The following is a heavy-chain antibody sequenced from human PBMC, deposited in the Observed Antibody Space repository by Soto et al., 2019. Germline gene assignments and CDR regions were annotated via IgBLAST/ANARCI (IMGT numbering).Heavy chain of an antibody. V-gene: IGHV4-59*01. CDR2: IYYSGGT. J-gene: IGHJ5*02. CDR1: GGSISNYY. Sequence: QVQLQESGPGLVKPSETLSLTCTVSGGSISNYYWSWIRQPPGKGLQWIGYIYYSGGTNYNPSLKSRVTISLDTSKNQFSLKLRSVTAADTAVYYCARGAEQQLVRWFDPWGQGTLVTVSS. D-gene: IGHD6-13*01. CDR3: ARGAEQQLVRWFDP.